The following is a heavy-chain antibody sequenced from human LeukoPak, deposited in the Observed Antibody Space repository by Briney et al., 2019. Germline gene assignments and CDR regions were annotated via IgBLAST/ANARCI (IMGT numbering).Heavy chain of an antibody. Sequence: GGSLRLSCAASGFTFTNAWMNWVRQAPGKGLEWVGRIKSKADGETIDYAAPAKGRFTFSRDDSKNMLYLQMNSLKSEDTAVYYCSTLTSRGLSDSWGQGTLVTVSS. J-gene: IGHJ4*02. D-gene: IGHD1-20*01. CDR1: GFTFTNAW. CDR3: STLTSRGLSDS. CDR2: IKSKADGETI. V-gene: IGHV3-15*07.